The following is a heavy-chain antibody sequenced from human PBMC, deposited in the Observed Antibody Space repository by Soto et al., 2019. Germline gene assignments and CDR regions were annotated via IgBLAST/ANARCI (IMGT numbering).Heavy chain of an antibody. CDR1: GYTFTSYG. CDR2: ISAYNGNT. D-gene: IGHD2-15*01. CDR3: ARYKGYCSGGSCYSSDY. J-gene: IGHJ4*02. V-gene: IGHV1-18*01. Sequence: ASVKVSCKASGYTFTSYGISWVRQAPGQGLEWMGWISAYNGNTNYAQKLQGRVTMTTDTSTSTAYMELRSLRSDDTAVYYCARYKGYCSGGSCYSSDYWGQGTLVTVSS.